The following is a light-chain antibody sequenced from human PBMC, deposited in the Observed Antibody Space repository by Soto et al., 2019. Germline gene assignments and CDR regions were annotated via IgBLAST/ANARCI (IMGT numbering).Light chain of an antibody. J-gene: IGKJ5*01. Sequence: EIVMTQSPATLSVSPGERATLSCRASQSVSSNLAWYQQKPGQAPRILIYGASTRATGIPATFSGSGAGTEFTLTISSLQSEDFAVYYCQQYKNWPITFGQGTRLEIK. V-gene: IGKV3-15*01. CDR3: QQYKNWPIT. CDR2: GAS. CDR1: QSVSSN.